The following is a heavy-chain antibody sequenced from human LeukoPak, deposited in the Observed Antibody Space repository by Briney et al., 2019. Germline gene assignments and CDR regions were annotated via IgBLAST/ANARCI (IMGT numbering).Heavy chain of an antibody. Sequence: SETLSLTCTVSGGSISSYYWSWIRQPPGKGLEWIGYIYYSGSTNYNPSLKGRVTISVDTSKNQFSLKLGSVTAADTAVYYCASYGDYDNWFDPWGQGTLVTVSS. CDR3: ASYGDYDNWFDP. CDR2: IYYSGST. J-gene: IGHJ5*02. D-gene: IGHD4-17*01. V-gene: IGHV4-59*01. CDR1: GGSISSYY.